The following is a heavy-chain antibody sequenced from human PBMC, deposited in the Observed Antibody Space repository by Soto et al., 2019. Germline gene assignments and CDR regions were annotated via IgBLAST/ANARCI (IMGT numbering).Heavy chain of an antibody. J-gene: IGHJ6*02. CDR3: ARTIVVVVAATPHYYGMDV. CDR1: GGSVSSGSYY. Sequence: SETLSLTCTVSGGSVSSGSYYWSWIRQPPGKGLEWIGYIYYSGSTNYNPSLKSRATISVDTSKNQFSLKLSSVTAADTAVYYCARTIVVVVAATPHYYGMDVWGQGTTVTVSS. V-gene: IGHV4-61*01. CDR2: IYYSGST. D-gene: IGHD2-15*01.